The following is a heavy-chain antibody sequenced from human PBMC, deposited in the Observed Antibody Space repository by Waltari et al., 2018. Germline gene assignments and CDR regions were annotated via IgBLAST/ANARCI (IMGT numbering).Heavy chain of an antibody. CDR1: GGTFSSYT. D-gene: IGHD1-26*01. CDR3: ASGRSGSYDY. CDR2: VIPILGIA. V-gene: IGHV1-69*02. J-gene: IGHJ4*02. Sequence: QFQLVQSGAEVKKPGSSVKVSCKASGGTFSSYTISWVRQAPGQGREWMGSVIPILGIANYAQKFQGRVTITADKSTSTAYMELSSLRSEDTAVDYCASGRSGSYDYWGQGTLVTVSA.